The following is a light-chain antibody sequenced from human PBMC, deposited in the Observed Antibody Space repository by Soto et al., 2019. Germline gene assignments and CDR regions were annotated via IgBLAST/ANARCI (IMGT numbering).Light chain of an antibody. CDR2: DAS. CDR3: QQRSNWPRTWT. V-gene: IGKV3-11*01. Sequence: EIVLTQSPATLSLSPGERATLSCRASQSVSSYLAWYQQKPGQAPRLLIYDASNRATGIPARFSGSGSGTDFTLTIISLEPEDFAVYSCQQRSNWPRTWTFGQGTKVEIK. J-gene: IGKJ1*01. CDR1: QSVSSY.